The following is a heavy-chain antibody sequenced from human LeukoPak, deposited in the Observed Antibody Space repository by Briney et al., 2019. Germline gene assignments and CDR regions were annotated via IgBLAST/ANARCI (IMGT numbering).Heavy chain of an antibody. D-gene: IGHD1-26*01. CDR2: IIPIFGTA. CDR3: VRAGGSYRYYFDY. V-gene: IGHV1-69*05. J-gene: IGHJ4*02. Sequence: GASVKVSCKASGGTFSSYAISWVRQAPGQGLEWMGGIIPIFGTANYAQKFQGRVTITTDESTSTAYMELSSLRSEDTAVYYCVRAGGSYRYYFDYWGQGTLVTVSS. CDR1: GGTFSSYA.